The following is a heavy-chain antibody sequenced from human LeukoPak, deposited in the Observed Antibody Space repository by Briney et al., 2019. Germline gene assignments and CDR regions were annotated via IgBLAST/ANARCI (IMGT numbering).Heavy chain of an antibody. J-gene: IGHJ4*02. CDR2: INHSGST. Sequence: SETLSLTCAVYGGSFSGYYWSWIRQPPGKGLEWIGEINHSGSTNYNPSLKSRVTISVDTSKNQFSLKLSSATAADTAVYYCARRARDSSSWYDDYWGQGTLVTVSS. D-gene: IGHD6-13*01. CDR3: ARRARDSSSWYDDY. V-gene: IGHV4-34*01. CDR1: GGSFSGYY.